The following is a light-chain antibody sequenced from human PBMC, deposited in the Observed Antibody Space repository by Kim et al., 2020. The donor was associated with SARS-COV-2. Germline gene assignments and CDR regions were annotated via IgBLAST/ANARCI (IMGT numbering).Light chain of an antibody. V-gene: IGKV1-39*01. CDR2: AAS. J-gene: IGKJ3*01. CDR1: QSISSH. CDR3: QQSYITPFT. Sequence: DIQMTQSPSSLSASVGDRVTITCRTSQSISSHLNWYHQKPGRAPKLLISAASTLQGGVPSRFSGSGSETDFTLTISSLQPEDFAIYFCQQSYITPFTFGPGTKVDIK.